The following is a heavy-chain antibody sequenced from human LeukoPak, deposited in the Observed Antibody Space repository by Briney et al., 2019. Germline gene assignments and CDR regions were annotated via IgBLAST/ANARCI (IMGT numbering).Heavy chain of an antibody. J-gene: IGHJ4*02. CDR2: IRYDGSNK. D-gene: IGHD3-22*01. V-gene: IGHV3-30*02. Sequence: PGGSLRLSCAASGFTFSSYGIHWVRQAPGKGLEWVAFIRYDGSNKYYADSVKGRFTISRDNSKNTLYLQMNSLRAEDTAVYYCAKSDYDSSGYYYFEYRGQGTLVTVSS. CDR3: AKSDYDSSGYYYFEY. CDR1: GFTFSSYG.